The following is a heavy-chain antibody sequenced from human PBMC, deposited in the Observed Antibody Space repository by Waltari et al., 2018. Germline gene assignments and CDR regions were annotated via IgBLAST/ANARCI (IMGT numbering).Heavy chain of an antibody. CDR3: ARIDGSGTFIYMDV. J-gene: IGHJ6*03. Sequence: QVQLQESGPGLVKPSATLSLTRTVPVGSLFTYSWSWIRQPAGKGLEWIGRIYPGAPPYYNPSLQTRIMMSVDTSQNQFSLKLSSVTAADTAVYYCARIDGSGTFIYMDVWGKGTTVTVSS. D-gene: IGHD3-10*01. V-gene: IGHV4-4*07. CDR2: IYPGAPP. CDR1: VGSLFTYS.